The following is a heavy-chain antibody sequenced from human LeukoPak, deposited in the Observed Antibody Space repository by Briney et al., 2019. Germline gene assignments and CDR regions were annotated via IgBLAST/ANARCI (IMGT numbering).Heavy chain of an antibody. CDR1: GGSISTDY. D-gene: IGHD3-10*01. J-gene: IGHJ4*02. CDR3: ARVSYYDSGNHIAYFDY. V-gene: IGHV4-59*01. Sequence: SETLSLTCTVSGGSISTDYWSWIRQPPGKGLEWIGYIYYSGSTDYNPSLKSRVTISVDTSKNQFSLRLSSVTAADTAVYYCARVSYYDSGNHIAYFDYWGQGTLVTVSS. CDR2: IYYSGST.